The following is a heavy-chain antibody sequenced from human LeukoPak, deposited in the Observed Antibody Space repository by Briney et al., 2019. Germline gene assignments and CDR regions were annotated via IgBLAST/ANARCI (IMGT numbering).Heavy chain of an antibody. CDR2: IGPNNGNT. Sequence: GASVKVSCKASGYTFSSYGLSWVRQAPGQGLEWMGWIGPNNGNTNYAQNLQGRVTMTEDTSTDTAYMELSSLRSEDTAVYYCATTLGHLWELLWVYWGQGTLVTVSS. V-gene: IGHV1-18*01. CDR3: ATTLGHLWELLWVY. D-gene: IGHD1-26*01. CDR1: GYTFSSYG. J-gene: IGHJ4*02.